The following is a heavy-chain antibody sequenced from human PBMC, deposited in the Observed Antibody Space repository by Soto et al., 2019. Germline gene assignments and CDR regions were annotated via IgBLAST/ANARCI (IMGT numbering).Heavy chain of an antibody. CDR2: INPSGGST. V-gene: IGHV1-46*03. CDR3: ARARVLDYYDSSGYYYGGNAFDI. D-gene: IGHD3-22*01. CDR1: GYTFTSYY. Sequence: GAAVKVSCKASGYTFTSYYMHWVRQAPGQGLEWMGIINPSGGSTSYAQKFQGRVTMTRDTSTSTVYMELSSLRSEDTAVYYCARARVLDYYDSSGYYYGGNAFDIWGQGTMVTVSS. J-gene: IGHJ3*02.